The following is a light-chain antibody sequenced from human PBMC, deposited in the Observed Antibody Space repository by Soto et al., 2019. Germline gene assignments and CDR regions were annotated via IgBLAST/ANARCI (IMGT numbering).Light chain of an antibody. CDR1: GSDVGGYNY. J-gene: IGLJ2*01. CDR2: DVS. V-gene: IGLV2-14*01. CDR3: SSYTSASTPLV. Sequence: QSALTQPASVSGSPGQSITISCTGTGSDVGGYNYVSWYQQHPGKAPKVMIYDVSNRPSGVSNRISGSKSGNTASLTISGLQAEDEADYYCSSYTSASTPLVFGGWTKLTVL.